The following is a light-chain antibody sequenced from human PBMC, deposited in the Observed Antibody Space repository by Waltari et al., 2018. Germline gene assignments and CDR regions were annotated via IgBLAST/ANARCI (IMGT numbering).Light chain of an antibody. CDR3: RQRGGWPST. CDR1: QSVSGN. Sequence: EIVLTQSPVTLSLSPGERATLTCRADQSVSGNLAWYQHKPGQAPRLLIYDIFNRATGIPARFSGSGSGTDFTLTISSLEPEDFATYYCRQRGGWPSTFGQGTRVEIK. CDR2: DIF. V-gene: IGKV3-11*01. J-gene: IGKJ1*01.